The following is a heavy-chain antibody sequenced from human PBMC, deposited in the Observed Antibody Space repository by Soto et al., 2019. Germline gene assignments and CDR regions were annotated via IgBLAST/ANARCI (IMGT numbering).Heavy chain of an antibody. Sequence: QLQLQESGPGLVKPSETLSLTCTVSGGSISSSSYYWGWIRQPPGKGLEWIGSIYYSGSTYYNPSLKSRVTISVDTSKNQFSLKLSSVTAADTAVYYCASRPYSSSWYWIYYYYYGMDVWGQGTTVTVSS. CDR1: GGSISSSSYY. J-gene: IGHJ6*02. D-gene: IGHD6-13*01. CDR2: IYYSGST. CDR3: ASRPYSSSWYWIYYYYYGMDV. V-gene: IGHV4-39*01.